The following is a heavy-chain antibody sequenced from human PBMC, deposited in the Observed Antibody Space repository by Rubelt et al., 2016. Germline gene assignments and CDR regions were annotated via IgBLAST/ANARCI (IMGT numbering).Heavy chain of an antibody. D-gene: IGHD3-10*01. CDR1: GGSISSSSYY. CDR3: ARLPAMVRGGNYFDY. J-gene: IGHJ4*02. V-gene: IGHV4-39*01. CDR2: IYYSGST. Sequence: QLQLQESGPGLVKPSETLSLTCTVSGGSISSSSYYWGWIRQPPGKGLEWIGSIYYSGSTYYNPSLKGRVTISVDTSKNQFSRKLSSVTAADTAVYYCARLPAMVRGGNYFDYWGQGTLVTVSS.